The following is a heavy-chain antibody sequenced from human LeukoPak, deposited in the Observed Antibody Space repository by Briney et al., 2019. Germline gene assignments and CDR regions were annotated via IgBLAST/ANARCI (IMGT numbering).Heavy chain of an antibody. Sequence: GGSLRLSCAASGFTSSDYYMSWIRQAPGKGLVWVSRINTDGSDTNYADSVKGRFTISRDNAKNTLYLQMNSLRAEDTAVYYCARGYSGYYGVDYWGQGALVTVSS. D-gene: IGHD5-12*01. CDR1: GFTSSDYY. V-gene: IGHV3-74*01. CDR3: ARGYSGYYGVDY. J-gene: IGHJ4*02. CDR2: INTDGSDT.